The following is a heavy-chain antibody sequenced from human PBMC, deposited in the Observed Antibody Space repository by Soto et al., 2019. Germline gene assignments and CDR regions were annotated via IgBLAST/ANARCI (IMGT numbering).Heavy chain of an antibody. CDR3: ARTDYGDYDY. J-gene: IGHJ4*02. Sequence: SETLSLTCTVSGGSISSSSYYWGWIRQPPGKGLEWIGSIYYSGSTYYNPSLKSRVTISVDTSKNQFSLKLSSVTAADTAVYYCARTDYGDYDYWGQGTLVTVSS. CDR2: IYYSGST. D-gene: IGHD4-17*01. V-gene: IGHV4-39*01. CDR1: GGSISSSSYY.